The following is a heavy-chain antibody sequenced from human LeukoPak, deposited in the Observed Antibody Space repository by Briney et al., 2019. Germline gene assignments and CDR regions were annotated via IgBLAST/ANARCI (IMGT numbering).Heavy chain of an antibody. D-gene: IGHD6-13*01. CDR3: AKRPDYSTTWYYFDS. Sequence: PGGGPRLSPAAPQFTFFNYAITSGPQAPGEGAEGGSTITSGGSIFYADSVKGRFAISRDNSKNTLYLQMNSLRVEDTAVYYCAKRPDYSTTWYYFDSWGQGTLVTVSS. CDR2: ITSGGSI. CDR1: QFTFFNYA. J-gene: IGHJ4*02. V-gene: IGHV3-23*01.